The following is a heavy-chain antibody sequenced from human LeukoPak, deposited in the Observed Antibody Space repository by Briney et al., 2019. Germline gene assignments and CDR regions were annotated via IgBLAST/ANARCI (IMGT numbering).Heavy chain of an antibody. Sequence: KPSETLSLTCTVSGGSISSSSYYWGWIRQPPGKGLEWIGSIYYSGSTYYNPSLNSRVTISVDTAKNQFSLKLSSVTAADTAVYYCARHRSRNYYDTPFDPWGQGTLVTVSS. D-gene: IGHD3-22*01. V-gene: IGHV4-39*01. CDR2: IYYSGST. J-gene: IGHJ5*02. CDR1: GGSISSSSYY. CDR3: ARHRSRNYYDTPFDP.